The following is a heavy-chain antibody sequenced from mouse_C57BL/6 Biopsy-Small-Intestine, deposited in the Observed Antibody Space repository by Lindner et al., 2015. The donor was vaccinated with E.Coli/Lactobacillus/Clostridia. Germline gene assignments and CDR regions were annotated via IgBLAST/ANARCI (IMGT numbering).Heavy chain of an antibody. V-gene: IGHV1-64*01. CDR3: ARRGSSSSGYYYSMDV. J-gene: IGHJ1*01. CDR1: DTPSPAT. Sequence: SVKVSWQGILDTPSPATICTGCDRPLDKGLEWMGIINPSGGSTSYAQKFQGRVTMTRDTSTSTVYMELSSLRSEDTAVYYCARRGSSSSGYYYSMDVWGQGTTVTVSS. CDR2: INPSGGST. D-gene: IGHD2-3*01.